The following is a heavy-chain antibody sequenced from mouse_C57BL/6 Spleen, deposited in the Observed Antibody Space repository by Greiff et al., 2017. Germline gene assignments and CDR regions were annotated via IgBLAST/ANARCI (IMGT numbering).Heavy chain of an antibody. Sequence: QVQLQPPGAELVRPGTSVKLSCKASGYTFTSYWMHWVKQRPGQGLEWIGVIDPSDSYTNYNQKFKGKATLTVDTSSSTAYMQLSSLTSEDSAVYYCAREADYYGSRRYFDYWGQGTTLTVSS. CDR2: IDPSDSYT. D-gene: IGHD1-1*01. V-gene: IGHV1-59*01. J-gene: IGHJ2*01. CDR3: AREADYYGSRRYFDY. CDR1: GYTFTSYW.